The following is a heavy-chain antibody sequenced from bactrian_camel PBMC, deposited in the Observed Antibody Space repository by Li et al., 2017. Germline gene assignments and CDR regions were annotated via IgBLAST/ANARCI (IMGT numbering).Heavy chain of an antibody. CDR1: GFTFSSDC. D-gene: IGHD5*01. CDR3: AADGFHATGRPDCDNHKFTY. CDR2: INTFGGIT. Sequence: HVQLVESGGGSVQVGGSLTLSCAASGFTFSSDCMGWFRQAPGKEREGVSCINTFGGITYYAGAVKGRFTVSKDNANDTLWLRLQMDNLKPEDTAMYYCAADGFHATGRPDCDNHKFTYWGQGTQVTVS. V-gene: IGHV3S1*01. J-gene: IGHJ4*01.